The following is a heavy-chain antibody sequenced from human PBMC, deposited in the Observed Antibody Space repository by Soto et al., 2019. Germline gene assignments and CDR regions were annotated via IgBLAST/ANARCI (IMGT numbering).Heavy chain of an antibody. J-gene: IGHJ4*02. Sequence: VKVSCKASGFTFTSSAVQWVRQARGQRLEWIGWIVVGSGNTNYAQKFQERVTITRDMSTSTAYMELSSLRSEDTAVYYCAADSGTGTTERHYWGQGTRVTVSA. D-gene: IGHD1-7*01. CDR3: AADSGTGTTERHY. CDR1: GFTFTSSA. CDR2: IVVGSGNT. V-gene: IGHV1-58*01.